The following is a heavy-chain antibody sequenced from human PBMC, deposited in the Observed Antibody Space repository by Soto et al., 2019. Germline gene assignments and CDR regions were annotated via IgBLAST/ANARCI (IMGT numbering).Heavy chain of an antibody. CDR3: ARAGSYSAYNFAHGIQLWSFDF. CDR2: IFSSGST. CDR1: GGSINTFY. D-gene: IGHD5-12*01. V-gene: IGHV4-4*07. Sequence: QVRLQESGPELLKPSETLSLTCTVSGGSINTFYWSWVRQPAGKGLEWIGRIFSSGSTSFNPSLESRVAMSVDTSKNHFSLNLSSVTAADMAAYYCARAGSYSAYNFAHGIQLWSFDFWGQGALVTVSS. J-gene: IGHJ4*02.